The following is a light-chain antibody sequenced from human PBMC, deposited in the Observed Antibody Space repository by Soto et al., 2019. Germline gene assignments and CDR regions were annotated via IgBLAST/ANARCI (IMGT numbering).Light chain of an antibody. V-gene: IGLV1-51*01. CDR3: GTWDSSLSAGV. CDR2: DNN. Sequence: QSVLTQPPSVSAAPGQKVTISCSGSSSNIGNNYVSWYQQLPGKAPKLLLYDNNKRPSGIPGRFSGSKSGTSATLGITRLQTGDEADYYCGTWDSSLSAGVFGTGTKVTVL. J-gene: IGLJ1*01. CDR1: SSNIGNNY.